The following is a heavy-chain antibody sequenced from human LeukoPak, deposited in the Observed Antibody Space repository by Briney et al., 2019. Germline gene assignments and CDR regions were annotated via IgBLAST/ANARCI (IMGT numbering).Heavy chain of an antibody. D-gene: IGHD3-22*01. CDR2: TYYRSKWYN. CDR1: GDSVSSNSAA. V-gene: IGHV6-1*01. CDR3: ARNYYYDSSGYYGGIDY. Sequence: SQTLSLTCAISGDSVSSNSAAWNWIRQSPSRGLEWLGRTYYRSKWYNDYAVSVKSRITINPDTSKNQFSLQLNSVTPEDTAVYYCARNYYYDSSGYYGGIDYWGQGTLVTVSS. J-gene: IGHJ4*02.